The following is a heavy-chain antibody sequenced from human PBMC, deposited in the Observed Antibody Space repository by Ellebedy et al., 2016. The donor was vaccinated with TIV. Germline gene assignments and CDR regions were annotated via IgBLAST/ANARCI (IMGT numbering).Heavy chain of an antibody. CDR2: IIPIFGTA. CDR1: GYTFTSYG. J-gene: IGHJ2*01. V-gene: IGHV1-69*13. CDR3: ARGGTTVTIYWYFDL. D-gene: IGHD4-17*01. Sequence: SVKVSXKASGYTFTSYGISWVRQAPGQGLEWMGGIIPIFGTANYAQKFQGRVTITADESTSTAYMELSSLRSEDTAVYYCARGGTTVTIYWYFDLWGRGTLVTVSS.